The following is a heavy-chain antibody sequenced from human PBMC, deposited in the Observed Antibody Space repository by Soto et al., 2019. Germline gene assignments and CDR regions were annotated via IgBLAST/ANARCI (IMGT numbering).Heavy chain of an antibody. J-gene: IGHJ3*02. CDR3: ARSPHSYSGSYLDLDAFDI. CDR1: GYTFTGYY. D-gene: IGHD1-26*01. Sequence: ASVKVSCKASGYTFTGYYMHWVRQAPGQGLEWMGWINPNSGGTSYAQKFQGRVTMTRDTSTSTVYMELSSLRSEDTAVYYCARSPHSYSGSYLDLDAFDIWGQGTMVTVSS. CDR2: INPNSGGT. V-gene: IGHV1-2*02.